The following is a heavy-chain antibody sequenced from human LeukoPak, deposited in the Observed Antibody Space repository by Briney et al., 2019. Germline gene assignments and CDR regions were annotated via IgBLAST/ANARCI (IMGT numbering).Heavy chain of an antibody. V-gene: IGHV1-46*01. D-gene: IGHD3-22*01. CDR2: INPSGGST. J-gene: IGHJ4*02. Sequence: GASVKVSCKASGYTFTSYYMHWVRQAPGQGLEWMGIINPSGGSTSYAQKSQGRVTMTRDTSTSTVYMELSSLRSEDTAVYYCAREGPLRDSSGYYYPLCFDYWGQGTLVTVSS. CDR3: AREGPLRDSSGYYYPLCFDY. CDR1: GYTFTSYY.